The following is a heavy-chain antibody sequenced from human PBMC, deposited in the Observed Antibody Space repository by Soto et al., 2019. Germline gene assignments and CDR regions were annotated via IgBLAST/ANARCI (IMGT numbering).Heavy chain of an antibody. CDR3: ARGAHFHCSSTICSRVPPAMVRT. CDR2: MNPNRGNT. CDR1: GYTFTSYD. Sequence: ASVKVSCKASGYTFTSYDINWVRQATGQGLEWMGWMNPNRGNTGYAQKFQGRVTMTRNTSISTAYMQLSSLRSEDTAVYYCARGAHFHCSSTICSRVPPAMVRTWGQ. V-gene: IGHV1-8*01. J-gene: IGHJ5*01. D-gene: IGHD2-2*01.